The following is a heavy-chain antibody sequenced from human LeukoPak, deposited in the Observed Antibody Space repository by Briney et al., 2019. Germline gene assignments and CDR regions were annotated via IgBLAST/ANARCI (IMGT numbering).Heavy chain of an antibody. V-gene: IGHV4-34*01. J-gene: IGHJ5*02. CDR1: GGSFSGYY. D-gene: IGHD6-13*01. Sequence: SETLSLTCAVYGGSFSGYYWSWIRQPPGKGREWIGEINHSGSTNYNLYRRSRITISIDTSKVQFSLTLSSVTAADTAVYYCARGAIAAAGTEWFDPWGQGTLVTVSS. CDR2: INHSGST. CDR3: ARGAIAAAGTEWFDP.